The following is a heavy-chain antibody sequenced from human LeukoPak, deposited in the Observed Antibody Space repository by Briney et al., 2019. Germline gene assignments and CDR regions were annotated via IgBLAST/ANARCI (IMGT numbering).Heavy chain of an antibody. CDR2: IYYSGST. V-gene: IGHV4-59*01. D-gene: IGHD1-1*01. Sequence: SETLSLTCTVSGGSISSYYWSWIRQSPGKGLEWIGYIYYSGSTNYNPSLKSRVTISVDTSKNQFSLKLSSVTAADTAVYYCARGYSPQRPRDFDYWGQGTLVTVSS. J-gene: IGHJ4*02. CDR1: GGSISSYY. CDR3: ARGYSPQRPRDFDY.